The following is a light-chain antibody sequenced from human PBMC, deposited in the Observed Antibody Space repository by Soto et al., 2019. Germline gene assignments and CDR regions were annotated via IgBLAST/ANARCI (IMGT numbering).Light chain of an antibody. J-gene: IGKJ4*01. CDR2: AAS. CDR3: QQLNTYPLT. V-gene: IGKV1-9*01. CDR1: QGISSY. Sequence: DIQLTQFPSFLSASVGDRVTITCRASQGISSYLAWYQQKPGKAPTLLIYAASTLQSGVPSRFSGSGSGIEFTLTISSLQPEDFATFYCQQLNTYPLTFGGGTKVDIK.